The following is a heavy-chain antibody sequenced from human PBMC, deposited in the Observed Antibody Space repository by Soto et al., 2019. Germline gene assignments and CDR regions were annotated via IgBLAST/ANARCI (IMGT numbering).Heavy chain of an antibody. D-gene: IGHD2-15*01. CDR2: VSHTGDDT. CDR1: GFTFNNYA. J-gene: IGHJ4*02. Sequence: GGSLRLSCAASGFTFNNYAMSWVRQAPGKGLEWVSVVSHTGDDTYYGDSVEGRFTISRDNSRNTLYLQMNSLRAEDTALYYCAKLVDRDCSGGRCFSPYFDYWGQGTLVTVSS. V-gene: IGHV3-23*01. CDR3: AKLVDRDCSGGRCFSPYFDY.